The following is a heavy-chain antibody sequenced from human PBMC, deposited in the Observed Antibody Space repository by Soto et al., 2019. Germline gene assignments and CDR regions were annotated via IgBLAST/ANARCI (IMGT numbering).Heavy chain of an antibody. J-gene: IGHJ6*02. CDR2: ISGSDSST. CDR1: GFSFSSYA. CDR3: ARVLCGSSSCHFFFYVMDV. V-gene: IGHV3-23*01. Sequence: EVQLLESGGGLVQPGGSLRLSCAASGFSFSSYAMNWVRQAPGKGLECVSDISGSDSSTYYADSVEGRFTISRDNPKNTPSLQMNSMRAEDTAVYYCARVLCGSSSCHFFFYVMDVWGQGTTVTVSS. D-gene: IGHD6-6*01.